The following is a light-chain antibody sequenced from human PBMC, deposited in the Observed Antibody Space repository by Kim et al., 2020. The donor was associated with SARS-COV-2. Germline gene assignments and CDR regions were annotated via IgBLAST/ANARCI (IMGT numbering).Light chain of an antibody. Sequence: SPGETATLPCMASQSVGTSLAWYQQKPGQAPRLLIYDASDRATGIPARFSGSGSGTDFTLTISSLEAEDFAVYYCQQRSNWPLGTFGQGTRLEIK. J-gene: IGKJ5*01. CDR1: QSVGTS. CDR2: DAS. CDR3: QQRSNWPLGT. V-gene: IGKV3-11*01.